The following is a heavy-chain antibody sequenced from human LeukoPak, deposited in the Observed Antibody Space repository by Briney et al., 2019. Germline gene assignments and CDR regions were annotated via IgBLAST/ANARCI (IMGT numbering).Heavy chain of an antibody. CDR2: FYYSGST. CDR3: ARQGYSAYEILDY. D-gene: IGHD5-12*01. V-gene: IGHV4-59*08. J-gene: IGHJ4*02. Sequence: SETLSLTCTVSGGSISSSYWSWIRQPPGKGLEWIGYFYYSGSTNYNPSLKSRVTISVDTSKNQFSLKLSSVTAADTAVYYCARQGYSAYEILDYWGQGTLVTVSS. CDR1: GGSISSSY.